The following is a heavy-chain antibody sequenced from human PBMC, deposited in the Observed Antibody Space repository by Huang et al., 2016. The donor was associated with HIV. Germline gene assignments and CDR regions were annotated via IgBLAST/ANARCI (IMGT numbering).Heavy chain of an antibody. V-gene: IGHV4-39*01. CDR3: ARHREGPVAYYSGWGSHLNYMDV. J-gene: IGHJ6*03. CDR2: IYYKGST. CDR1: GGSIRSSDYH. D-gene: IGHD3-10*01. Sequence: QLLLQELGPGLVKPSEALALTCAVSGGSIRSSDYHWGWIRQPPGKGLEWIGRIYYKGSTHYSPSLKSRVTIAVDTAKNLFFLNLTSMTAADTAVDYCARHREGPVAYYSGWGSHLNYMDVWGRGRTVVVSS.